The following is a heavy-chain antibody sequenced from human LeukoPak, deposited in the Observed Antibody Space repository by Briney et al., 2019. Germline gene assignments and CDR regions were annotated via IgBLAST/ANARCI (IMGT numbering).Heavy chain of an antibody. CDR2: ISGSGGST. J-gene: IGHJ4*02. V-gene: IGHV3-23*01. CDR1: GFTFSSYA. CDR3: AKDPVGSGSYYNWNYFDY. Sequence: GGSLRLSCAASGFTFSSYAMSWVRQAPGKGLEWVSAISGSGGSTYYADSAKDRFTISRDNSKNTLYPQMNSLRAEDTAVYYCAKDPVGSGSYYNWNYFDYWGQGTLVTVSS. D-gene: IGHD3-10*01.